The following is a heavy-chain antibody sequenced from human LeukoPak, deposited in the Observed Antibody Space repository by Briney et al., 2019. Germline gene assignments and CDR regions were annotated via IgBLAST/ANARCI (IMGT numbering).Heavy chain of an antibody. V-gene: IGHV3-7*01. J-gene: IGHJ3*01. CDR3: ARAGYYGDDAFDL. CDR2: IRQDGSEK. Sequence: PGGSLRLSCAGSGFTIGSYWMSWVRQAPGKGLEWVANIRQDGSEKYYVDSVKGRLTISRDNAKNSLYLQMNSLRAEDTCIYYCARAGYYGDDAFDLWGQGTMVTVSS. D-gene: IGHD2/OR15-2a*01. CDR1: GFTIGSYW.